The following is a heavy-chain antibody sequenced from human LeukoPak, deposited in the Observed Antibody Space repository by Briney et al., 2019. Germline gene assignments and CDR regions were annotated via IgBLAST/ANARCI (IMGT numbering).Heavy chain of an antibody. CDR2: IYSGGST. Sequence: GGSLRLSCAASGFTVSSNYMSWVRQAPGKGLEWVSVIYSGGSTYYADSVKGRFTISRDNSKNTLYLQMNSLRAEDTAVYYCAKDLVSGLRVLSYYYGMDVWGQGTTVTVSS. V-gene: IGHV3-53*05. J-gene: IGHJ6*02. CDR3: AKDLVSGLRVLSYYYGMDV. CDR1: GFTVSSNY. D-gene: IGHD4-17*01.